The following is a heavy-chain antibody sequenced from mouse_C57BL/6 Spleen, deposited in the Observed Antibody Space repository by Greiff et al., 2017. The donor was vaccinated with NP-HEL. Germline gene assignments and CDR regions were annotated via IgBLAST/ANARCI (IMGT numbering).Heavy chain of an antibody. CDR3: ARYGGSSPYAMDY. D-gene: IGHD1-1*01. CDR1: GYSFTGYY. V-gene: IGHV1-42*01. CDR2: INPSTGGT. J-gene: IGHJ4*01. Sequence: EVQLQQSGPELVKPGASVKISCKASGYSFTGYYMNWVKQSPEKSLEWIGEINPSTGGTTYNQKFKAKATLTVDESSSTAYMQLKSLTSEDSAVYYCARYGGSSPYAMDYWGQGTSVTVSS.